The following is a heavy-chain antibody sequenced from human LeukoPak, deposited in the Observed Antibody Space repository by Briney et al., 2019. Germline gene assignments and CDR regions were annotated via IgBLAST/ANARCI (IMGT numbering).Heavy chain of an antibody. D-gene: IGHD4-23*01. CDR2: IFTGGTT. J-gene: IGHJ5*02. CDR1: GGSISSFH. Sequence: SETLSLTCAVSGGSISSFHWSWLRQPAGKGLEWLGHIFTGGTTNYNPSRKSRLTMSLDTSKNQFSLTLMSVTAPHTAVYYCARVSLGRWYFDPWGQGTPVTVSS. V-gene: IGHV4-59*10. CDR3: ARVSLGRWYFDP.